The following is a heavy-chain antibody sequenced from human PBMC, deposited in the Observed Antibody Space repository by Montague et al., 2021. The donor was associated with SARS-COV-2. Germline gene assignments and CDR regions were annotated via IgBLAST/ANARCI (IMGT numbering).Heavy chain of an antibody. D-gene: IGHD1-1*01. CDR3: GRFRGVSWGADGTGPSDY. CDR1: GGSFSGYY. CDR2: INHSGST. J-gene: IGHJ4*02. Sequence: SETLSLTCAVYGGSFSGYYWSWIRQPPGKGLEWIGEINHSGSTNYNPSLKSRVTISVDTSKNQFSLKLRSVTAADTAVYYCGRFRGVSWGADGTGPSDYWGQGTLVTVSS. V-gene: IGHV4-34*01.